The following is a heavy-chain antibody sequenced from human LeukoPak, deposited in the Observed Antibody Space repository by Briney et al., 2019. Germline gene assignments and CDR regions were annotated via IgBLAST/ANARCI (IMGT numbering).Heavy chain of an antibody. V-gene: IGHV3-11*01. J-gene: IGHJ4*02. D-gene: IGHD1-26*01. Sequence: GGSLRLSCAASGFTFSDYYMSWIRQAPGKGLEWVSYISSSGSTIYYADSVKGRFTISRDNAKNSLYLQMNSLRAEDTAVYYCARDPYSGSYYPVGYFDYWGQGTLVTVSS. CDR1: GFTFSDYY. CDR3: ARDPYSGSYYPVGYFDY. CDR2: ISSSGSTI.